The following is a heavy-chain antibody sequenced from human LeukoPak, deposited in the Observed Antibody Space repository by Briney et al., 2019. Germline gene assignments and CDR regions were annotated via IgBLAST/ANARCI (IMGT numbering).Heavy chain of an antibody. CDR1: GGSISSYY. V-gene: IGHV4-59*01. J-gene: IGHJ4*02. CDR2: IYYSGST. Sequence: PSETLSLTCTVSGGSISSYYWSWIRQPPGKGLEWIGYIYYSGSTNYNPSPKSRVTISVDTSKNQFSLKLSSVTAADTAVYYCARVAGDYDILTGYTYFDYWGQGTLVTVSS. D-gene: IGHD3-9*01. CDR3: ARVAGDYDILTGYTYFDY.